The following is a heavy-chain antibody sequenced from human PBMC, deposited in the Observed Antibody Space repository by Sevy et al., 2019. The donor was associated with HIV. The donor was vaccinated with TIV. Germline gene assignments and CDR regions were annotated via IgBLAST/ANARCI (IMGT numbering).Heavy chain of an antibody. CDR3: ARDRPVSGSYYFFDY. Sequence: ASVKVSCKASGGTFSSYAISWVRQAPGQELEWMGGIIPIFGTANYAQKFQGRVTITADKSTSTAYMELSSLRSEDTAVYYCARDRPVSGSYYFFDYWGQGTLVTVSS. CDR2: IIPIFGTA. D-gene: IGHD1-26*01. CDR1: GGTFSSYA. J-gene: IGHJ4*02. V-gene: IGHV1-69*06.